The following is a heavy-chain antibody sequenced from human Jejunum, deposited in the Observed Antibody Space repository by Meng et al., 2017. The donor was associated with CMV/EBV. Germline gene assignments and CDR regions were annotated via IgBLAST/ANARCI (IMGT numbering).Heavy chain of an antibody. D-gene: IGHD2-2*01. CDR1: SINW. J-gene: IGHJ4*02. CDR3: ARGYCRSSSCYRGGNFDS. V-gene: IGHV4-4*02. Sequence: SINWGSWVRQAPGKGLEWIGEIYYTGTTKYNPSLKRRVIMSVDKSKNQFSRNVTSVTAADTAVYYCARGYCRSSSCYRGGNFDSWGQGTLVTVSS. CDR2: IYYTGTT.